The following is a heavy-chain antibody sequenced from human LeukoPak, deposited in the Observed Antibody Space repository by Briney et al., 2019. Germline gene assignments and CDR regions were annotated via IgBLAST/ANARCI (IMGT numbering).Heavy chain of an antibody. J-gene: IGHJ4*02. V-gene: IGHV4-59*01. D-gene: IGHD2-8*02. CDR1: GASIRSYY. Sequence: SETLSLTCTVSGASIRSYYWSWTRQTPGKGLEWIGYIYHTGSTKYNPSLKSRVTISIDTSKNHFSLTLTSVTAADTAVYYCSTDSPTGFDHWGQGALVTVSP. CDR3: STDSPTGFDH. CDR2: IYHTGST.